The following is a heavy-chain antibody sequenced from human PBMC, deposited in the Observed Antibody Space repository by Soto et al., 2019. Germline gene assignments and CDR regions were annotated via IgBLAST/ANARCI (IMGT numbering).Heavy chain of an antibody. D-gene: IGHD1-26*01. CDR2: IDPSDSYT. CDR3: ARPGSGSYFITGAIDI. CDR1: GYSFTCYW. V-gene: IGHV5-10-1*01. J-gene: IGHJ3*02. Sequence: GESLKTSCKGSGYSFTCYWLSWVRQMPGKGLEWMGRIDPSDSYTNYSPSFQGHVTISADKSISTAYLQWSSLKASDTAMYYCARPGSGSYFITGAIDIWGQGTMVTVSS.